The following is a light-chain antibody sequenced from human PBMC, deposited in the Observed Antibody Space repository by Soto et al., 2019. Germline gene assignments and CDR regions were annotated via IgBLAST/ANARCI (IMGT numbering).Light chain of an antibody. V-gene: IGKV3-20*01. CDR2: GAS. Sequence: EIVLTQSPGTLSLSPGERATLSCRASQSVSSNYLGWFQQKPGQAPRLLIFGASYRDTGIPDRFSGSGSGTDFTLTISRLEPEDLAMYYCQQYGSSPGTFGQGTKVEVK. CDR1: QSVSSNY. CDR3: QQYGSSPGT. J-gene: IGKJ1*01.